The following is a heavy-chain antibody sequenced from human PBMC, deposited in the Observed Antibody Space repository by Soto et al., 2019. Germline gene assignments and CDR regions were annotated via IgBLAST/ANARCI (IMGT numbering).Heavy chain of an antibody. J-gene: IGHJ4*02. CDR1: RTTFND. Sequence: SLTCAVSRTTFNDFVWIRQPPVKGLDRIGSSYHSGGTYYNPCLKSRVTISVETSSNQFSLKLRSVPATDTAVYSCASPISAYCSETSCYEAPFHYWGKGIMVTVSS. CDR2: SYHSGGT. D-gene: IGHD2-2*01. CDR3: ASPISAYCSETSCYEAPFHY. V-gene: IGHV4-38-2*01.